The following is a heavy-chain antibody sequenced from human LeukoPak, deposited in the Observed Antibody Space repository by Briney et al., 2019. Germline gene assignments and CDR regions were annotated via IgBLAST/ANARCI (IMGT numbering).Heavy chain of an antibody. CDR2: IYYSGTT. CDR1: GGSISSRNYY. D-gene: IGHD1-26*01. CDR3: ANSRSYHSFPN. J-gene: IGHJ4*02. Sequence: SETLSLTCTVSGGSISSRNYYWGWIRQPPGKGLEWIGSIYYSGTTYYNPSLKSRVSINVDTSKNQFSLYLSSVTAADTAVYYCANSRSYHSFPNWGQGTLVTVSS. V-gene: IGHV4-39*01.